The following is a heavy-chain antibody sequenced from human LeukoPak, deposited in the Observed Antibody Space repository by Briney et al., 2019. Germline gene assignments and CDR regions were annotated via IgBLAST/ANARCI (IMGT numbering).Heavy chain of an antibody. Sequence: PSETLSLTCTVSGGSISSGDYYWSWIRQPPGKGLEWIGYIYYSGSTYYNPSLKSRVTISVDTSKNQFSLKLSSVTAADTAVYYCARDSYNWGSWYFDYWGQGTLVTVSS. V-gene: IGHV4-30-4*08. CDR2: IYYSGST. J-gene: IGHJ4*02. D-gene: IGHD1-20*01. CDR3: ARDSYNWGSWYFDY. CDR1: GGSISSGDYY.